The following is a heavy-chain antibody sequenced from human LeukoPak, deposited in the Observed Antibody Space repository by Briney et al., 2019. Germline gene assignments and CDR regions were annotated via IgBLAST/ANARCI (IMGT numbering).Heavy chain of an antibody. D-gene: IGHD2-15*01. V-gene: IGHV3-48*04. CDR1: GFTVSSNS. CDR3: ARDYCSGGACHQIPT. J-gene: IGHJ5*02. CDR2: ISSSSGSI. Sequence: PGGSLRLSCAASGFTVSSNSMNWVRQAPGKGLEWVSYISSSSGSIYYADSVKGRFTISRDNAKNSLYLEMNSLSADDTAVYYCARDYCSGGACHQIPTWGQGTLVTVSS.